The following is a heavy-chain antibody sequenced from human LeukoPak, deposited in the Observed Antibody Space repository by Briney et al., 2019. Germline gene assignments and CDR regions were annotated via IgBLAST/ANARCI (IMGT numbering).Heavy chain of an antibody. CDR2: ISGSGSRT. J-gene: IGHJ3*02. Sequence: GGSLRLSCAASGFTFSSYGMTWVRQAPGKGMEWVSGISGSGSRTDYADSVKGRFTISRDNAKYTLYLQMNSLRAEDRAVYYRAKVSREWELLDAFDIWGQGTMVTVGS. V-gene: IGHV3-23*01. D-gene: IGHD1-26*01. CDR3: AKVSREWELLDAFDI. CDR1: GFTFSSYG.